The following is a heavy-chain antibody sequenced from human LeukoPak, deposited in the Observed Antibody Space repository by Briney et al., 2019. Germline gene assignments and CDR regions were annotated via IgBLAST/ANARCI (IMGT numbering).Heavy chain of an antibody. CDR1: GFTFSNYW. CDR3: ARVRYCDY. D-gene: IGHD2-15*01. CDR2: INSDGNIT. Sequence: GGSLRLSCAASGFTFSNYWMHWVRQAPGKGLVWVSRINSDGNITNYADSVKGRFTISRDNAKNMLYLQMNSLRAEDTAVYYCARVRYCDYWGQGTLVTVSS. J-gene: IGHJ4*02. V-gene: IGHV3-74*01.